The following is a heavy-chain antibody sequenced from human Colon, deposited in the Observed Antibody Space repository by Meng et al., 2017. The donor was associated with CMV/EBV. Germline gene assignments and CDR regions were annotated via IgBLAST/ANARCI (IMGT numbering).Heavy chain of an antibody. V-gene: IGHV7-4-1*02. Sequence: FTNYGMNWVRQDPGQGLEWMGWIYTNTGNPVYAQGFTGRFVFSLDTSVSTAYLQISSLKAEDTAVYYCARYQFSMVRGVPTPYFDYWGQGTLVTVSS. CDR3: ARYQFSMVRGVPTPYFDY. CDR2: IYTNTGNP. D-gene: IGHD3-10*01. CDR1: FTNYG. J-gene: IGHJ4*02.